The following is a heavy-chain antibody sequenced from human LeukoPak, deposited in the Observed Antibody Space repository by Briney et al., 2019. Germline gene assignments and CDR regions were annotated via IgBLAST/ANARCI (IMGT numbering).Heavy chain of an antibody. CDR1: GYTXTSYG. J-gene: IGHJ1*01. CDR2: ISAYNGNT. Sequence: GASVKVSCKASGYTXTSYGISWVRQAPGQGLEWMGWISAYNGNTNYAQKLQGRVTMTTDTSTSTAYMELRSLRSDDTAVYYCARDLIRAAGTGYFQHWGQGTLVTVSS. CDR3: ARDLIRAAGTGYFQH. D-gene: IGHD6-13*01. V-gene: IGHV1-18*01.